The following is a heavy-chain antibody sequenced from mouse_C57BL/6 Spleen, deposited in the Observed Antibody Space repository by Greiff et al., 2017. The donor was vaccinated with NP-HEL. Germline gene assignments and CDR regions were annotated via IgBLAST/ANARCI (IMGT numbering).Heavy chain of an antibody. CDR2: IDPSDSET. Sequence: QVQLQQPGAELVRPGSSVKLSCKASGYTFTSYWMHWVKQRPIQGLEWIGNIDPSDSETHYNQKFKDKATLTVDKSSSTAYMQLSRLTSEDSAVYYCARYSSGYEAMDYWGQGTSVTVSS. V-gene: IGHV1-52*01. D-gene: IGHD3-2*02. CDR1: GYTFTSYW. CDR3: ARYSSGYEAMDY. J-gene: IGHJ4*01.